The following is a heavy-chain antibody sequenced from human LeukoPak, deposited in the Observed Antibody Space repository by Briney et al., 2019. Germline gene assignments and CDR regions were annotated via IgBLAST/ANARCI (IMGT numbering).Heavy chain of an antibody. CDR2: IYSGGST. CDR3: ARDLGATVVTAGPDY. J-gene: IGHJ4*02. V-gene: IGHV3-53*05. CDR1: GFTVSSNY. Sequence: GGSLRLSCAASGFTVSSNYMSWVRQAPGKGLEWVSVIYSGGSTYYADSVKGRFTISRDNSKDTLYLQMNSLRPEDTAVYYCARDLGATVVTAGPDYWGQGTLVTVSS. D-gene: IGHD4-23*01.